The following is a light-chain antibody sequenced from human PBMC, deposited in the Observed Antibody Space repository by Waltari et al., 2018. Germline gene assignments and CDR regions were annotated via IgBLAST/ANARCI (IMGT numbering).Light chain of an antibody. CDR3: QQRHNWPLT. CDR1: QSVRSY. Sequence: EIVLTQSPATLSLSPGERATLSCRASQSVRSYLAWYQQKPGQAPRLLIYDTSNRASGIPARVRGSGSGTDFSLSISSLEPEDFAVYYCQQRHNWPLTFGGGTKVEIK. CDR2: DTS. V-gene: IGKV3-11*01. J-gene: IGKJ4*01.